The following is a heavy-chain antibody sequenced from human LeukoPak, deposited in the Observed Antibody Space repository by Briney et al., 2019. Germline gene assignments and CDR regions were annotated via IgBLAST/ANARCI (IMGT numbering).Heavy chain of an antibody. J-gene: IGHJ4*02. Sequence: GETLRLSCAASGFTFSSHGMSWVRQAPGKGLEWVSTIGGTGVRTYYADSVKGRFTISRDNSKNTLYLQINSLRAEDTAVYFCAKDRLGGPYFFHYWGQGTLVTVSS. CDR2: IGGTGVRT. CDR3: AKDRLGGPYFFHY. D-gene: IGHD3-16*01. V-gene: IGHV3-23*01. CDR1: GFTFSSHG.